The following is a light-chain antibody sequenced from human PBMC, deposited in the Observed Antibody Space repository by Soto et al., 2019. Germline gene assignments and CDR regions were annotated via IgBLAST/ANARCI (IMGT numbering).Light chain of an antibody. CDR1: QFVSSG. CDR2: DTS. Sequence: DIVVTQSPATLSASPWERVTLSCRASQFVSSGLAWYQRRPGQVPRLLIYDTSTRAPGISARFSGSGSGTEFTLTISSLQSEDFAVYYCQEYIQWPPGMFGPGTKVDIK. J-gene: IGKJ1*01. V-gene: IGKV3-15*01. CDR3: QEYIQWPPGM.